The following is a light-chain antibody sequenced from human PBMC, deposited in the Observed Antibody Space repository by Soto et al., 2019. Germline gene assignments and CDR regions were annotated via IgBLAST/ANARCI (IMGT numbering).Light chain of an antibody. V-gene: IGKV1-27*01. J-gene: IGKJ1*01. Sequence: DIQMTQSPSSLSASVGDRVTITCRASQDISNYLAWYQQKPGKVPKLLIYAASTLQSGVPCRFSGSGCGTXXXXTXXXLXPEDVXXYYCQKYNSAPKTFGQGTKVEIK. CDR2: AAS. CDR3: QKYNSAPKT. CDR1: QDISNY.